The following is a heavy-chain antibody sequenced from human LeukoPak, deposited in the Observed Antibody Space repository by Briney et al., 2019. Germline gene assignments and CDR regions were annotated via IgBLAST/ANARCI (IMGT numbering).Heavy chain of an antibody. Sequence: KPSETLSLTCTVSGGSISSYYWSWIRQPPGKGLEWIGYIYYSGSTNYNPSLKRRVTISVDTSKNQFSLQLSSVTAADTAVYYCARGGRVVCSSTSCYGPYYYYYMDAWGKGTTVTISS. J-gene: IGHJ6*03. CDR2: IYYSGST. CDR3: ARGGRVVCSSTSCYGPYYYYYMDA. D-gene: IGHD2-2*01. V-gene: IGHV4-59*12. CDR1: GGSISSYY.